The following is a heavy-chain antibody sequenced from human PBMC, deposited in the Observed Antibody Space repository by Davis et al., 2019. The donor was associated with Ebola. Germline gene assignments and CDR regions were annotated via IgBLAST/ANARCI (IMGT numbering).Heavy chain of an antibody. CDR2: IIPLFGIP. D-gene: IGHD3-10*01. V-gene: IGHV1-69*10. Sequence: AASVTVSCKASGGSFSNHSIIWVRQAPGQGLEGMGGIIPLFGIPKYVQKFQGRVTFTADNSTSTAYLELSSLRSEDTAVYYCAGKTRGPFDYWDQGTLVTVSS. CDR1: GGSFSNHS. CDR3: AGKTRGPFDY. J-gene: IGHJ4*02.